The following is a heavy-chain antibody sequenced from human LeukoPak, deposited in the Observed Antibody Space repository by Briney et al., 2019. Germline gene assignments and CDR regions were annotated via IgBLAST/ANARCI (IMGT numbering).Heavy chain of an antibody. CDR1: GYTFTSYD. V-gene: IGHV1-8*01. Sequence: ASVKVSCKASGYTFTSYDINWVRQATGQGLEWMGWMNPNSGNTGYAQKFQGRVTITRNTSISTAYMELSSLRSEDTAVYYCARGPPLWFGELSGSFDYWGQGTLVTVSS. D-gene: IGHD3-10*01. J-gene: IGHJ4*02. CDR2: MNPNSGNT. CDR3: ARGPPLWFGELSGSFDY.